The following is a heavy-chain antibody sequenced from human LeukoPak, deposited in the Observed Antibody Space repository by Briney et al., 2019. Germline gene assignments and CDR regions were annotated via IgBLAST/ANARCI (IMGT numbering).Heavy chain of an antibody. Sequence: GGSLRLSCAASGFTFDTYAMSWVRQAPGKGLEWVSVISADGGITFYADSVKGRFSISRDNAKNTLYLQMNSLRVEDTAVYYCASTNRLDYWGQGTLVTVSS. CDR1: GFTFDTYA. V-gene: IGHV3-23*01. CDR3: ASTNRLDY. CDR2: ISADGGIT. J-gene: IGHJ4*02. D-gene: IGHD2/OR15-2a*01.